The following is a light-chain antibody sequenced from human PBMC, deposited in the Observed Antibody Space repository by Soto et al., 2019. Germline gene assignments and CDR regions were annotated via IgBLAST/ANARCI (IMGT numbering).Light chain of an antibody. V-gene: IGKV2D-29*02. J-gene: IGKJ5*01. CDR2: EVS. CDR3: MQSTQLPPT. Sequence: DVVMTQTPLSLSVAPGQPASIFCKSSQSLLHITGETFLFWYLQKPGQSPQLLIYEVSTRVSGVPDRFSGSGSGTDFTLEISRVETDDVGSYYCMQSTQLPPTFGQGTRLGIE. CDR1: QSLLHITGETF.